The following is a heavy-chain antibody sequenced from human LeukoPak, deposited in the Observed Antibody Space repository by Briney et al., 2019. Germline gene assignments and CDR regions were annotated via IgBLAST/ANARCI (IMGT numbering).Heavy chain of an antibody. J-gene: IGHJ4*02. D-gene: IGHD5-18*01. CDR3: AREKGNSYGYDY. Sequence: SETLSLTCAVYGGSFSGYYWSWIRQPPGKGLEWIGEINHSGSTNYNPSLKSRVTISVDTSMNQFSLKLSSVTAADTAVYYCAREKGNSYGYDYWGQGTLVTVSS. V-gene: IGHV4-34*01. CDR1: GGSFSGYY. CDR2: INHSGST.